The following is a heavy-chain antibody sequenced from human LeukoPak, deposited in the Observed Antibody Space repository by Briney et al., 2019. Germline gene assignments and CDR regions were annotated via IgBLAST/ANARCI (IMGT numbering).Heavy chain of an antibody. CDR2: ISGSGGSA. J-gene: IGHJ6*02. Sequence: GGSLRLSCAASGFTFSSYAMSWVRQAPGKGLEWVSAISGSGGSAYYADSVKGRFTISRDNSKNTLYLQMNSLRAEDTAVYYCAKGGSDDSYYYYGMDVWGQGTTVTVSS. CDR1: GFTFSSYA. CDR3: AKGGSDDSYYYYGMDV. V-gene: IGHV3-23*01.